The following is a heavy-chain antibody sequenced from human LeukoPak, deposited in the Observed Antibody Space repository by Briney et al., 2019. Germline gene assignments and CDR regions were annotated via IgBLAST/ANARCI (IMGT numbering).Heavy chain of an antibody. CDR1: GFTFSSYR. CDR2: ISSSSRYI. J-gene: IGHJ4*02. V-gene: IGHV3-21*01. D-gene: IGHD1-26*01. CDR3: ARDLSVGSKPDLGFDY. Sequence: GGSLRLSCAASGFTFSSYRLHWVRQAPGKGLEWVSSISSSSRYIYYTDSVKGRFTISRDNAKNSLYLQMNSLRAEDTAVYYCARDLSVGSKPDLGFDYWGQGTLVTVSS.